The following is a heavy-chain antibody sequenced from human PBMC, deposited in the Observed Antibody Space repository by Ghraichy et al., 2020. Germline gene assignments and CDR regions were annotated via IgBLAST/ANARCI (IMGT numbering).Heavy chain of an antibody. D-gene: IGHD4-23*01. CDR2: INPDSGGT. Sequence: ASVKVSCKTARATFSTHVTPEKRVCRLQLLEWMGRINPDSGGTNYAQNFQGRVTLTRDASITTTYMELTRLTSDDTALYYCARGDGGNSDDTFHVWGQWIFVSV. J-gene: IGHJ3*01. CDR3: ARGDGGNSDDTFHV. V-gene: IGHV1-2*06. CDR1: RATFSTHV.